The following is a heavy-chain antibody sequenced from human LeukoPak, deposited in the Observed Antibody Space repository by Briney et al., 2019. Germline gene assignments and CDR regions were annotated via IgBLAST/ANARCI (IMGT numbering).Heavy chain of an antibody. J-gene: IGHJ4*02. CDR2: VYHSGST. D-gene: IGHD4-23*01. Sequence: PSETLSLTCTVSGDSISSNKWWSWVRQPPEKGLEWIGEVYHSGSTNYNPSLKSRVTMSIDKSKSQFSLKLSSVTAADTAVYYCASGGNRKSDYWGQGTLVTVSS. CDR1: GDSISSNKW. V-gene: IGHV4-4*02. CDR3: ASGGNRKSDY.